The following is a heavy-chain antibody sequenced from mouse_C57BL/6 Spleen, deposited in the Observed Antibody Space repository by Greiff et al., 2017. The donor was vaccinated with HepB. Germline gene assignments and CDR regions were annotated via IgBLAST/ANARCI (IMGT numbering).Heavy chain of an antibody. CDR2: INPNNGGT. V-gene: IGHV1-18*01. CDR1: GYTFTDYN. J-gene: IGHJ4*01. Sequence: EVKLVESGPELVKPGASVKIPCKASGYTFTDYNMDWVKQSHGKSLEWIGDINPNNGGTIYNQKFKGKATLTVDKSSSTAYMELRSLTSEDTAVYYCARRCWSYAMDYWGQGTSVTVSS. CDR3: ARRCWSYAMDY.